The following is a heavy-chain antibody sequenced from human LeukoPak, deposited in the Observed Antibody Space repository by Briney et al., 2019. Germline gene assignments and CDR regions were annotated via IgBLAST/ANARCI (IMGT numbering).Heavy chain of an antibody. V-gene: IGHV4-38-2*02. CDR2: IYHSGST. CDR1: GYSISSGYY. Sequence: PSETLSLTCTVSGYSISSGYYWGWIRKPPGKGLEWIGSIYHSGSTYYNPSLKSRVTISVDTSKNQFSLKLSSVTAADTAVYYCARAHIRFLEWSPYYNWFDPWGQGTLVTVSS. D-gene: IGHD3-3*01. CDR3: ARAHIRFLEWSPYYNWFDP. J-gene: IGHJ5*02.